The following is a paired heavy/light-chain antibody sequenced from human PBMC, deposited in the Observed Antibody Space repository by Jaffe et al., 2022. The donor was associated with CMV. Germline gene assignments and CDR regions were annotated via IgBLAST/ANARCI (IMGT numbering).Heavy chain of an antibody. CDR2: ILPIFGPA. V-gene: IGHV1-69*01. J-gene: IGHJ4*02. CDR3: ARDKGYFDY. CDR1: GGTFSRSA. Sequence: QVQLVQSGAEVKKPGSSVKVSCKASGGTFSRSAISWVRQAPGQGLEWMGGILPIFGPANYAHKFQGRVTITADESTNTAYMELRSLRSEDTAIYYCARDKGYFDYWGQGTVITVSS.
Light chain of an antibody. Sequence: EIVLTQSPGTLSLSPGERATLSCRASQSVSSSHLAWYQRKPGQAPRLLIYDASSRATGIPDRFSGSGSGTDFTLTISRLEPEDFAVYYCQQYGSSPTFGQGTKVEIK. V-gene: IGKV3-20*01. CDR1: QSVSSSH. CDR2: DAS. J-gene: IGKJ1*01. CDR3: QQYGSSPT.